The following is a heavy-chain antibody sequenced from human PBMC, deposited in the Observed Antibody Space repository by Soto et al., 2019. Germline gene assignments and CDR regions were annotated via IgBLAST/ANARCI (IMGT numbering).Heavy chain of an antibody. J-gene: IGHJ3*02. CDR1: GFTFGDYA. Sequence: GGSLRLSCTASGFTFGDYAMSWFRQAPGKGLEWVGFIRSKAYGGTTEYAASVKGRFTISRDDSKSIAYLQMNSLKTEDTAVYYCTLFYCSSTSCYDAFDIWGQGTMVTVSS. CDR3: TLFYCSSTSCYDAFDI. D-gene: IGHD2-2*01. CDR2: IRSKAYGGTT. V-gene: IGHV3-49*03.